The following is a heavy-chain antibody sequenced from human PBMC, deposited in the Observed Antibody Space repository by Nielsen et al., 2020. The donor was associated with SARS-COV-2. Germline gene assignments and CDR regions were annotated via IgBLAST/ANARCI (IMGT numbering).Heavy chain of an antibody. CDR2: IYSGGTT. CDR1: GFSVSSSY. D-gene: IGHD3-3*01. CDR3: ARWNWSSNFDYGMDV. J-gene: IGHJ6*02. V-gene: IGHV3-53*04. Sequence: GESLKISCAASGFSVSSSYMSWVRQAPGKGLEWVSTIYSGGTTYYADAVKGRFTISRHNSENTLYLQMNSLRAEDTAVYYCARWNWSSNFDYGMDVWGQGTTVTVSS.